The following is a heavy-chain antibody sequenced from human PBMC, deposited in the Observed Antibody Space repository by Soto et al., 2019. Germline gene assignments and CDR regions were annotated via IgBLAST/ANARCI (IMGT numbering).Heavy chain of an antibody. CDR1: GGSISSGGYS. Sequence: SETLSLTCAVSGGSISSGGYSWSWIRQPPGKGLEWIGYIYHSGSTYYNPSLKSRVTISVDRSKNQFSLKLSSVTAADTAVYYCARDLGSSSVYSWFDPWGQGTLVTVSS. V-gene: IGHV4-30-2*01. CDR3: ARDLGSSSVYSWFDP. CDR2: IYHSGST. D-gene: IGHD6-6*01. J-gene: IGHJ5*02.